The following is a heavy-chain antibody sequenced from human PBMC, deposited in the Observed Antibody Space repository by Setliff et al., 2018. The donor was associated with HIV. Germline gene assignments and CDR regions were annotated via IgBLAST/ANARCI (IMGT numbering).Heavy chain of an antibody. CDR3: ARGGYYYDRSGARWGFDY. Sequence: AAVKVSCKASGYSFTSYYMHWVRQAPGQGLEWMGIINPSGGSRSYAQKFQGRVTMNRDTSTSTVYMELRRLRSEDTAVYYCARGGYYYDRSGARWGFDYWGQGTLVTVSS. CDR1: GYSFTSYY. D-gene: IGHD3-22*01. CDR2: INPSGGSR. J-gene: IGHJ4*02. V-gene: IGHV1-46*01.